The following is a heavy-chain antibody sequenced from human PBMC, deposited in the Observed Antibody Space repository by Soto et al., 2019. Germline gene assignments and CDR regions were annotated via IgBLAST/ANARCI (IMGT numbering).Heavy chain of an antibody. J-gene: IGHJ5*02. Sequence: GQRLEWMGWINAYNGNTNYAQKFQGRVTMTTDTSTSTAYMELRSLRSDDTAVYYCARDAPPGDYFWGSYRFPTGSWFGLGSQGTLLSGSS. V-gene: IGHV1-18*01. D-gene: IGHD3-16*02. CDR3: ARDAPPGDYFWGSYRFPTGSWFGL. CDR2: INAYNGNT.